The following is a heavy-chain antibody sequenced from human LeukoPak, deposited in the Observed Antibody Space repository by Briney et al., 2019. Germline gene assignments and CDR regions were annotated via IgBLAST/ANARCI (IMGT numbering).Heavy chain of an antibody. D-gene: IGHD3-3*01. J-gene: IGHJ4*02. CDR2: ISSSSSTI. Sequence: GGSLRLSCAASGFTFSSYSMNWVRQAPGKGLEWVSYISSSSSTIYYADSVKGRFTISRDNAKNSLYLQMNSLRAEDTAVYYCAKDLKVLRFLEWLSPFDYWGQGTLVTVSS. V-gene: IGHV3-48*01. CDR1: GFTFSSYS. CDR3: AKDLKVLRFLEWLSPFDY.